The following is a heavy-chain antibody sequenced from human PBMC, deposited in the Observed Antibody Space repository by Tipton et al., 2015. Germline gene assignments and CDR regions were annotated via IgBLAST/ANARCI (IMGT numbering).Heavy chain of an antibody. CDR2: ISYSGST. CDR3: ARARGRHGGLFDS. V-gene: IGHV4-59*07. D-gene: IGHD4-23*01. Sequence: TLSLTCSVSGGSIDSYYWSWIRQSPGEGLEWIGYISYSGSTNYNPSLKSRVTISVDTSKTQFSLKMSSVTASDTAVYYCARARGRHGGLFDSWGQGTLVTVSS. J-gene: IGHJ4*02. CDR1: GGSIDSYY.